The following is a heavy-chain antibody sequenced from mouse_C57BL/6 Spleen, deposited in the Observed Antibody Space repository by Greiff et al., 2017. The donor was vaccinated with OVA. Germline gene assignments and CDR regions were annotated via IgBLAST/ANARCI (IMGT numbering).Heavy chain of an antibody. J-gene: IGHJ4*01. Sequence: EVQVVESGEGLVKPGGSLKLSCAASGFTFSSYAMSWVRQTPEKRLEWVAYISSGGDYIYYADTVKGRFTISRDNARNTLYLQMSSLKSEDTAMYYCTRDRRVYYGRGGDAMDYWGQGTSVTVSS. CDR1: GFTFSSYA. CDR3: TRDRRVYYGRGGDAMDY. V-gene: IGHV5-9-1*02. D-gene: IGHD1-1*01. CDR2: ISSGGDYI.